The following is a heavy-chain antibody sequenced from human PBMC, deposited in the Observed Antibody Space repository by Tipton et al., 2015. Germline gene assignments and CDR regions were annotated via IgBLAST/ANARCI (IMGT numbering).Heavy chain of an antibody. D-gene: IGHD1-26*01. J-gene: IGHJ6*02. CDR2: ISSSSSTL. CDR3: AREYRRLIGQFDHYYGMAV. V-gene: IGHV3-48*02. Sequence: SLRFSCAASGFTFSSYTMNWVRQAPGKGLEWVSYISSSSSTLYYADSVKGRFTISRDDAKNSLYLQVNSLRDEDTAVYYRAREYRRLIGQFDHYYGMAVWGQGPSVTVSS. CDR1: GFTFSSYT.